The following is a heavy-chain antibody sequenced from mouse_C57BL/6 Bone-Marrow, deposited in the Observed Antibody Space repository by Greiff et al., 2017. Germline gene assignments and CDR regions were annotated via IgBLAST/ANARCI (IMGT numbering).Heavy chain of an antibody. CDR1: GFTFSSYA. J-gene: IGHJ1*03. V-gene: IGHV5-4*01. CDR2: ISDGGSYT. D-gene: IGHD2-3*01. CDR3: AREREAYDPNWYFDV. Sequence: EVKLMESGGGLVKPGGSLKLSCAASGFTFSSYAMSWVRQTPEKRLEWVATISDGGSYTYYPDNVKGRFTISRDNAKNNLYLQMSHLKSEDTAMYYCAREREAYDPNWYFDVWGTGTTVTVSS.